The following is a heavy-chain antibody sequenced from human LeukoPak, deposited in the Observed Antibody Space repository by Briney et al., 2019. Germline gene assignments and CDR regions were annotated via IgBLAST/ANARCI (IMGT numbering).Heavy chain of an antibody. CDR2: ISDNGGGT. V-gene: IGHV3-23*01. D-gene: IGHD4/OR15-4a*01. Sequence: GGSLRLSCAASGFTFNYAWMSWVRRAPGEGLEWVSGISDNGGGTYYADSLKGRFTISRDNSKNMLYLQMNSLRAEDTAVYYCAKESGALGAPLYDYWGRGILVTASS. CDR3: AKESGALGAPLYDY. CDR1: GFTFNYAW. J-gene: IGHJ4*02.